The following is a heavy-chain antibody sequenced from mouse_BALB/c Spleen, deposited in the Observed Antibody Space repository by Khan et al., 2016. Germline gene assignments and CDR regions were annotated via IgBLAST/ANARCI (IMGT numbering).Heavy chain of an antibody. J-gene: IGHJ3*01. CDR1: GFSLTNSG. Sequence: QVQLKQSGPGLVAPSQSLSITCTVSGFSLTNSGVHWVRQPPGKGLDWLGVIWAGGSTDYNSALMSRLSITKDTSQNQVFLKMNSLQSDDTAIYSCARDDQDYDAWFASWGQGTLVTGSA. V-gene: IGHV2-9*02. D-gene: IGHD2-4*01. CDR3: ARDDQDYDAWFAS. CDR2: IWAGGST.